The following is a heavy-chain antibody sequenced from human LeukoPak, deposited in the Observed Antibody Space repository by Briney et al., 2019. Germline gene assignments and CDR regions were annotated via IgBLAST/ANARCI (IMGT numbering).Heavy chain of an antibody. CDR3: ARGRWDHYYDSSGNNWFDP. V-gene: IGHV3-21*01. D-gene: IGHD3-22*01. J-gene: IGHJ5*02. CDR2: ISSSSSYI. CDR1: GFAFSSYS. Sequence: PGGSLRLSCAASGFAFSSYSMNWVRQAPGKGLEWVSSISSSSSYIYYADSVKGRFTISRDNSKNTLYLQMNSLRAEDTAVYYCARGRWDHYYDSSGNNWFDPWGQGTLVTVSS.